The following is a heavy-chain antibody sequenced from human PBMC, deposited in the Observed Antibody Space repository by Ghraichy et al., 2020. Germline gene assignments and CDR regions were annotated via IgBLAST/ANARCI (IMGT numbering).Heavy chain of an antibody. Sequence: SQTLSLTCAVSGGSISSGGYSWSWIRQPPGKGLEWIGYIYHSGSTYYNPSLKSRVTISVDRSKNQFSLKLSSVTAADTAVYYCAHVVVVAADWYFDLWGRGTLVTVSS. CDR2: IYHSGST. D-gene: IGHD2-15*01. J-gene: IGHJ2*01. CDR3: AHVVVVAADWYFDL. CDR1: GGSISSGGYS. V-gene: IGHV4-30-2*01.